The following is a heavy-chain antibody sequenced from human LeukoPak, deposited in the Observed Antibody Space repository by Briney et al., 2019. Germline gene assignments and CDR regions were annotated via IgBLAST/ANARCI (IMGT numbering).Heavy chain of an antibody. V-gene: IGHV4-30-2*01. CDR2: IYHSGST. CDR1: GASISRGGYS. Sequence: SQTLSLTCAVSGASISRGGYSWGWIRQPPGKILELFGYIYHSGSTSYNASLKSRVTISVDRSKNQFSLKLSSVTAADTAVYYCARGRGYSYGSALDYWGQGTLVTVSS. CDR3: ARGRGYSYGSALDY. J-gene: IGHJ4*02. D-gene: IGHD5-18*01.